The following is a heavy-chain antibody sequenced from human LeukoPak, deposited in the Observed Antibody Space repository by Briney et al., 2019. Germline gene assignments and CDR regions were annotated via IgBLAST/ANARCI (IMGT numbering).Heavy chain of an antibody. V-gene: IGHV4-4*07. Sequence: SETLSLTCTVSGGSISSYYWSWIRQPAGKGLECIGRIYTSGSTNYNPSLKSRVTMSVDTSKNQFSLKLSSVTAADTAVYYCARGRCSSTSCYTSAFDIWGQGTMVTVSS. CDR2: IYTSGST. D-gene: IGHD2-2*02. J-gene: IGHJ3*02. CDR3: ARGRCSSTSCYTSAFDI. CDR1: GGSISSYY.